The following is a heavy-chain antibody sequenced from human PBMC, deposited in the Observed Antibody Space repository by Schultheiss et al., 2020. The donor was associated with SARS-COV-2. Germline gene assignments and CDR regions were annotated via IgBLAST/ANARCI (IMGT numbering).Heavy chain of an antibody. V-gene: IGHV4-59*01. CDR3: TRNSTSSGWFDP. D-gene: IGHD5-18*01. J-gene: IGHJ5*02. CDR2: IYYSGST. Sequence: SQTLSLTCTVSGGSISSYYWSWIRQPPGKGLEWIGYIYYSGSTNYNPSLKSRVTISVDTSKNQFSLKLSSVTAADTAVYYCTRNSTSSGWFDPWGQGTLVTVSS. CDR1: GGSISSYY.